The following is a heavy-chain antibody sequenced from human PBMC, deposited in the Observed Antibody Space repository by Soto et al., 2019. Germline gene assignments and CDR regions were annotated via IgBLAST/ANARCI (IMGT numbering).Heavy chain of an antibody. CDR3: PKDSHSGYYYHYFDY. CDR1: GFTFSRYG. Sequence: GGSLRLSXAAYGFTFSRYGMNWVRQAQGKGLEWVAVISYDGSNKYYADSVKGRFTISRDNSKNTLYLQMNSLRAEDTAVYYCPKDSHSGYYYHYFDYWGQGTLVTVSS. CDR2: ISYDGSNK. D-gene: IGHD3-22*01. J-gene: IGHJ4*02. V-gene: IGHV3-30*18.